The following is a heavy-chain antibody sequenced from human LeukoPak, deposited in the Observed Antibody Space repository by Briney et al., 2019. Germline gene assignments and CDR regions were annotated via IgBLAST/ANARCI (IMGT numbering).Heavy chain of an antibody. J-gene: IGHJ5*01. Sequence: SETLSLTCTVSGGSVSDANYYWAWIRPPPGKGLEWSGSIYYSGSTYYNPSLKSRVTISVDTARNQCSLKLSSVAAADTAVYNCVRHAVNICYVSWGQRTLVTVSS. V-gene: IGHV4-39*01. CDR3: VRHAVNICYVS. CDR1: GGSVSDANYY. CDR2: IYYSGST.